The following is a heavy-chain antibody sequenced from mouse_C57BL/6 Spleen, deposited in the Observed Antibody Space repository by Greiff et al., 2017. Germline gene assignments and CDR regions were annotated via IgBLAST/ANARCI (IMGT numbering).Heavy chain of an antibody. Sequence: VQLQQPGAELVKPGASVKLSCTASGFTFTSYWMPWVKQRPGQGLEWIGEIAPSDSYTNYTQKFKGKATLTVDTSSSTAYMQLSSLTSADSAVYYCARREDYDAAYWGQGTLVTVSA. V-gene: IGHV1-50*01. CDR3: ARREDYDAAY. CDR2: IAPSDSYT. D-gene: IGHD2-4*01. CDR1: GFTFTSYW. J-gene: IGHJ3*01.